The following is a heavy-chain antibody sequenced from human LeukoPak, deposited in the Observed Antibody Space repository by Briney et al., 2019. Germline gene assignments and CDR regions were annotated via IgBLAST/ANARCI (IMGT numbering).Heavy chain of an antibody. D-gene: IGHD1-1*01. J-gene: IGHJ4*02. CDR2: SYSGGDT. Sequence: GGSLRLSCAASGFTVSRNYMSWVRQAPGKGLEWVSVSYSGGDTYHPDSVKGRFTVSRDNPKNTVYLQMNSLRAEDTAVYFCARSPVLDRNDWSFADWGQGTLVTVSS. CDR3: ARSPVLDRNDWSFAD. CDR1: GFTVSRNY. V-gene: IGHV3-53*01.